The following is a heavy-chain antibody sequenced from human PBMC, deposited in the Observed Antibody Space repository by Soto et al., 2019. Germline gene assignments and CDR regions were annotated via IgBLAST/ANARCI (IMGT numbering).Heavy chain of an antibody. V-gene: IGHV4-30-4*01. J-gene: IGHJ5*02. D-gene: IGHD3-10*01. CDR3: ARTDYGTAYFAP. Sequence: SETLSLTCTVSGDSISSGNHYWSWIRQPPGKGLERIGYIFYSGTAYYNPSLKSRLTISVDTSKNQFSLKLGSVTAADTAVYYCARTDYGTAYFAPWGQGSLVTVSS. CDR2: IFYSGTA. CDR1: GDSISSGNHY.